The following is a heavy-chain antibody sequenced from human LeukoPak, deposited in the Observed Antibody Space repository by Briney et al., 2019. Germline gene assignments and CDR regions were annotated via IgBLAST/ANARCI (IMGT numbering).Heavy chain of an antibody. D-gene: IGHD1-26*01. Sequence: SETLSLTCTVSGGSISSSSYYWGWIRQPPGKGLEWIGSIYYSGSTYYNPSLKSRVTISVDTSKNQFSLKLSSVTAADTAVYYCARHGGGSYSGYYFDYWGQEPWSPSPQ. CDR3: ARHGGGSYSGYYFDY. CDR2: IYYSGST. J-gene: IGHJ4*01. V-gene: IGHV4-39*01. CDR1: GGSISSSSYY.